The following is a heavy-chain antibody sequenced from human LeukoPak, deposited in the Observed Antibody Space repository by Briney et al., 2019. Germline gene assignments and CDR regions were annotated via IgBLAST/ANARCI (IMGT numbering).Heavy chain of an antibody. V-gene: IGHV1-69*01. J-gene: IGHJ5*02. D-gene: IGHD2-15*01. Sequence: GSSVKVSCKASGGTFSSYAISWVRQAPGQGLEWMGGIIPIFGTANYAQKFQGRVMITADESTSTAYMELSSLRSEDTAVYYCAKGVYCSGGSCPLPNWFDPWGQGTLVTVSS. CDR3: AKGVYCSGGSCPLPNWFDP. CDR1: GGTFSSYA. CDR2: IIPIFGTA.